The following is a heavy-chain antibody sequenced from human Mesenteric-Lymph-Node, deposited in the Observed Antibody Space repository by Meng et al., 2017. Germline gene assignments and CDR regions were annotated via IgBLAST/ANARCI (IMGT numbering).Heavy chain of an antibody. Sequence: VQSVPAGAEGKKPGASGKVSCKASGYTFPGYYRHWVRQAPGQGLEWMGRINPNSGGTNSAQKFQGRVTMTRDTSISTAYMELSRLRSDDTAVYYCARSDSSGYQYYFDYWGQGTLVTVSS. CDR3: ARSDSSGYQYYFDY. D-gene: IGHD3-22*01. J-gene: IGHJ4*02. CDR2: INPNSGGT. V-gene: IGHV1-2*06. CDR1: GYTFPGYY.